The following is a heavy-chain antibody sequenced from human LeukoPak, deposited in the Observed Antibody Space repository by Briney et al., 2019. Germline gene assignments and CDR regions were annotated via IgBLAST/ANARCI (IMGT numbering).Heavy chain of an antibody. D-gene: IGHD5-12*01. CDR2: INPNSGGT. CDR1: GYTYIGYY. Sequence: GSVKVSCKASGYTYIGYYMHWVRQAPGQGLEGMGWINPNSGGTNYAQKFQGWVTMTRDTSISTAYMELSRLRSDDTAVYYCASVFRWSGYDYWGQGTLVTVSS. J-gene: IGHJ4*02. V-gene: IGHV1-2*04. CDR3: ASVFRWSGYDY.